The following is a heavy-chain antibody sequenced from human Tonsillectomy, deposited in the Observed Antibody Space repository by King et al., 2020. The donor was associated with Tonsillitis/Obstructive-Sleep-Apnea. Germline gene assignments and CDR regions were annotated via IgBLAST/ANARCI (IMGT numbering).Heavy chain of an antibody. Sequence: VQLVESGGGLVQPGGSLRLSCVASGFHFSSYWMSWVRQAPGKGLEWVANIRQDENNYVVSVKGRFTISRDTAKNSLYLQMNSLRAEDTAVYYCARAGAAVTTSSRWYFDLWGRGTLVTVSS. J-gene: IGHJ2*01. V-gene: IGHV3-7*04. CDR3: ARAGAAVTTSSRWYFDL. CDR1: GFHFSSYW. D-gene: IGHD4-17*01. CDR2: IRQDEN.